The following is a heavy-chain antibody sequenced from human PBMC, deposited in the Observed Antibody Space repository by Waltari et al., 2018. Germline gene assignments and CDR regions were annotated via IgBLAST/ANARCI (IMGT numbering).Heavy chain of an antibody. CDR2: SFHILCTA. V-gene: IGHV1-69*12. J-gene: IGHJ4*02. CDR1: GGTFSSYA. CDR3: ARAIAVAGLFDY. D-gene: IGHD6-19*01. Sequence: QVQLVQSGAEVKKPGSSVKVSCKASGGTFSSYAISWVRQAPGQGLEWMGGSFHILCTANYAQKFQGRVTITADQSTSTAYMELSSLRSEDTAVYYCARAIAVAGLFDYWGQGTLVTVSS.